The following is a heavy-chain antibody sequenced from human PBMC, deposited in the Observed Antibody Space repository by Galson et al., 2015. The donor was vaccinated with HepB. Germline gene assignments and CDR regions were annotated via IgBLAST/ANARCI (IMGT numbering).Heavy chain of an antibody. CDR2: IIPIFGTA. V-gene: IGHV1-69*13. CDR3: ARAMIVVVTAGAFDI. Sequence: SVKVSCKASGYTFNYYGITWVRQAPGQGLEWMGGIIPIFGTANYAQKFQGRVTITADESTSTAYMELSSLRSEDTAVYYCARAMIVVVTAGAFDIWGQGTMVTVSS. J-gene: IGHJ3*02. D-gene: IGHD3-22*01. CDR1: GYTFNYYG.